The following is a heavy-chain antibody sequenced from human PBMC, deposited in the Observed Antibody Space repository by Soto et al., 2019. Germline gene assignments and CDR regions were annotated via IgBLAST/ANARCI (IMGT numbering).Heavy chain of an antibody. V-gene: IGHV1-8*01. CDR2: INPNSGNT. J-gene: IGHJ5*02. CDR1: GYIFTNYD. Sequence: QVQLVQSGAEVKKPGASVKVSCKASGYIFTNYDINWVQQATGQGLEYLGWINPNSGNTGYVQKFQGRVTMTRNTSLNTAYMELNSLRSEDTAVYYCVRGIKYVDYSWWFDPWGQSLHVTVS. D-gene: IGHD4-17*01. CDR3: VRGIKYVDYSWWFDP.